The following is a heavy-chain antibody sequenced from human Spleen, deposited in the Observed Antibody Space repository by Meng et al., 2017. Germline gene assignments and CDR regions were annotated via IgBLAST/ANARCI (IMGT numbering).Heavy chain of an antibody. Sequence: SETLSLTCSVSGGSISSYYWSWVRQPAGKGLEWIGRIYSSGSTKYNPSLRSRVTMSVDTSKNQFSLKLSSVTAADTAVYYCARADSYYYGSGSYPDAFDIWGQGTMVTVSS. CDR1: GGSISSYY. CDR3: ARADSYYYGSGSYPDAFDI. CDR2: IYSSGST. J-gene: IGHJ3*02. V-gene: IGHV4-4*07. D-gene: IGHD3-10*01.